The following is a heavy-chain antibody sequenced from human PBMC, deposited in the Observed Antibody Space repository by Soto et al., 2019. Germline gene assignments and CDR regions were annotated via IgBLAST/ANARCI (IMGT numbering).Heavy chain of an antibody. Sequence: EVQLVESGGGLVKPGGSLRLSCAASGFTFSSYSMNWVRQAPGKGLEWVSSISSSSATIQYADSVKGRFTISRDNAENSLYLQMNSLRDEDTAVYYCARGGAARPDYWGQGTLVTVSS. CDR2: ISSSSATI. J-gene: IGHJ4*02. CDR3: ARGGAARPDY. D-gene: IGHD6-6*01. V-gene: IGHV3-21*01. CDR1: GFTFSSYS.